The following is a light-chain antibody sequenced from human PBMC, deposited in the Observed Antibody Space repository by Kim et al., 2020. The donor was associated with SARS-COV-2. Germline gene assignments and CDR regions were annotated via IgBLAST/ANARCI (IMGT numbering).Light chain of an antibody. CDR3: QQYGRSPRVT. V-gene: IGKV3-20*01. CDR2: GAS. J-gene: IGKJ4*01. Sequence: PGERAILSCRASRSVSNNNLAWYQQKPGQAPGLLIYGASIRATGIPDRFSGSGSGTDFTLTITRLEAEDFAVYYCQQYGRSPRVTFGGGTKVDIK. CDR1: RSVSNNN.